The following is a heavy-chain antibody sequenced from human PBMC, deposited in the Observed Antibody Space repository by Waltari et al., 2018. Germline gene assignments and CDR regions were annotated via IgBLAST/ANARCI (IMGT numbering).Heavy chain of an antibody. V-gene: IGHV3-7*01. D-gene: IGHD4-17*01. J-gene: IGHJ6*03. CDR3: ARVFVYGANSGKRPMDV. CDR1: GFTFSSYW. CDR2: IKQDGSEN. Sequence: EVQMVESGGGLVQPGGSLGPSCAASGFTFSSYWLTWVRQAPGKGREWVANIKQDGSENYYVDSVKGRFTISRDDAKNSLYLQMNSLRNEDTAVYFCARVFVYGANSGKRPMDVWGKGTTVTVSS.